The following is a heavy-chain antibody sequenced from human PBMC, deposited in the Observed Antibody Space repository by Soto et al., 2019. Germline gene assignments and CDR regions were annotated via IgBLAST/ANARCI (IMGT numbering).Heavy chain of an antibody. D-gene: IGHD1-1*01. Sequence: SLRLSCVASGFSFSSYPMTWVRQAPGKGLEWVSVISGSGTNTYYAESVKGRFTISRDSSQNTLYLQMNSLRAEDTAVYYCAKEKPTTTCFDSWGQGTLVTVS. CDR2: ISGSGTNT. CDR3: AKEKPTTTCFDS. J-gene: IGHJ4*02. CDR1: GFSFSSYP. V-gene: IGHV3-23*01.